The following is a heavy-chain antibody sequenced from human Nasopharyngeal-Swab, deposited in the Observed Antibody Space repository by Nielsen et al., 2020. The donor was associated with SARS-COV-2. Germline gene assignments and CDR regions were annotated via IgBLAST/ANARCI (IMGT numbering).Heavy chain of an antibody. Sequence: ASVKVSCKASGYTFSRYYMHWVRQAPGQGLEWMGIINPSGDGTTYAQNFQGGVTMTRDTSTSTVYMELSSLRSEDTAVYYCARDHDYDLQDVWGQGTTVTVSS. CDR3: ARDHDYDLQDV. CDR2: INPSGDGT. D-gene: IGHD3-3*01. J-gene: IGHJ6*02. V-gene: IGHV1-46*01. CDR1: GYTFSRYY.